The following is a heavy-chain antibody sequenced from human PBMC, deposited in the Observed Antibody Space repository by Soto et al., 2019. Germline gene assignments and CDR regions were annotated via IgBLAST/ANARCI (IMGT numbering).Heavy chain of an antibody. CDR2: IYYSGST. D-gene: IGHD3-10*01. J-gene: IGHJ4*02. CDR3: ARASQSHYYGSGSYYLDY. CDR1: GGSISSYY. V-gene: IGHV4-59*01. Sequence: SETLSLTCTVSGGSISSYYWSWIRQPPGKGLEWIGYIYYSGSTNYNPSLKSRVTISVDTSKNQFSLKLSSVTAADTAVYYCARASQSHYYGSGSYYLDYWGQGTLVTVSS.